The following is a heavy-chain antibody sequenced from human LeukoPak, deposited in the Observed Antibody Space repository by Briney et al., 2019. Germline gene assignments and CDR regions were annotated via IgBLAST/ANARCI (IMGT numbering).Heavy chain of an antibody. Sequence: PGGSLRLSCAASGFTFSNARMNRVRQAPGKGLQWVGRIKTKTDDGATDYSALVRARFTISRDDSKPTVYLQMNGLKTEDTAIYYCTTYVGATAYWGQGTLVTVSS. CDR3: TTYVGATAY. CDR1: GFTFSNAR. D-gene: IGHD1-26*01. J-gene: IGHJ4*02. V-gene: IGHV3-15*01. CDR2: IKTKTDDGAT.